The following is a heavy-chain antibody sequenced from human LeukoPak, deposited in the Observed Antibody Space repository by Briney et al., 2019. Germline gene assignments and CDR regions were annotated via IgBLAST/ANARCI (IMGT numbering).Heavy chain of an antibody. Sequence: SETLSLTCTVSGGSISSGGYYWSWIRQHPGKGLEWIGYIYYSGSTYHNPSLKSRVTISVDTSKNQFSLKLSSVTAADTAVYYCARAGYYDSSMGTDFWGQGTLVTVSS. J-gene: IGHJ4*02. CDR1: GGSISSGGYY. V-gene: IGHV4-31*03. CDR2: IYYSGST. CDR3: ARAGYYDSSMGTDF. D-gene: IGHD3-22*01.